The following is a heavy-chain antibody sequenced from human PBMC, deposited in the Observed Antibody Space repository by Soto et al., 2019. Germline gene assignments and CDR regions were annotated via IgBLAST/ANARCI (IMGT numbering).Heavy chain of an antibody. CDR1: GFSFSVFA. V-gene: IGHV3-23*01. J-gene: IGHJ3*01. CDR3: AKDWSGGASDV. Sequence: EVDLLESGGGLAQPGGSRRLSCAASGFSFSVFAMTWVRQAAGKGLEWVSRISGSGGSTYYADSVKGRFTISRDNSKNLLYLQMNSLRGEATAVYYCAKDWSGGASDVWAQVTIVIVSS. D-gene: IGHD3-16*01. CDR2: ISGSGGST.